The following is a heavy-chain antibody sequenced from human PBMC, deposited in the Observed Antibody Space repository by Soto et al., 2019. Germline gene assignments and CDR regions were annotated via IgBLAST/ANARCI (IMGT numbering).Heavy chain of an antibody. V-gene: IGHV1-3*01. CDR3: EIDSNDSSAYYHHSYYGIDV. CDR2: INAGNGNT. Sequence: QIQLMKSGAEVKTPGASVKVSCKASGYTFTSYGIHWVRQAPGQRLEWTGWINAGNGNTKYSEKFQGRVTITRDKSASTAYLELSSLRSEDTAVYYCEIDSNDSSAYYHHSYYGIDVWGQGTTVTVSS. CDR1: GYTFTSYG. J-gene: IGHJ6*02. D-gene: IGHD3-22*01.